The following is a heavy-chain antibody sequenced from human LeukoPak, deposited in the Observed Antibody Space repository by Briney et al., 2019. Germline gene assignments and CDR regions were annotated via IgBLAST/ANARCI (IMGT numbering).Heavy chain of an antibody. D-gene: IGHD5-12*01. CDR1: GGSISSRSYY. J-gene: IGHJ4*02. V-gene: IGHV4-39*01. CDR2: IYYSRST. CDR3: ARHRRGYSGYDPGRLFDY. Sequence: PSETLSLTCTVSGGSISSRSYYWGWIRQPPGKGLEWIGSIYYSRSTYYNPSLQSRVTISVDTSKNQFSLKLSSVTAADTAVYYCARHRRGYSGYDPGRLFDYWGQGTLVTVSS.